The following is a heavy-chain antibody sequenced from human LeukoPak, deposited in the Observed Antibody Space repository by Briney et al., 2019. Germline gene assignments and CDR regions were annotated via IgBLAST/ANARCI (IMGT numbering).Heavy chain of an antibody. J-gene: IGHJ6*03. D-gene: IGHD4-17*01. V-gene: IGHV3-30*18. CDR2: ISYDGSNK. CDR1: GFTFSSYG. CDR3: AKSLYGDYYYYYMDV. Sequence: GGSLRLSCAASGFTFSSYGMHWVRQAPGKGLEWVAVISYDGSNKYYADSVKGRFTISRDNSKNTLYLQMNSLRAEDTAVYYCAKSLYGDYYYYYMDVWGKGTTVTVSS.